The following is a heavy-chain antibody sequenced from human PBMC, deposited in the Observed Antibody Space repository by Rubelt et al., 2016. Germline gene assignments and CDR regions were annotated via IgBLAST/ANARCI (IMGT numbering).Heavy chain of an antibody. Sequence: TFSSYWMSWVRQAPGKGLEWVANIKQDGSEKYYVDSVKGRFTISRDNAKNSLYLQMNSLRAEDTAVYYCARAQKQWLVLRGGFDYWGQGTLVTVSS. CDR3: ARAQKQWLVLRGGFDY. D-gene: IGHD6-19*01. J-gene: IGHJ4*02. CDR1: TFSSYW. CDR2: IKQDGSEK. V-gene: IGHV3-7*01.